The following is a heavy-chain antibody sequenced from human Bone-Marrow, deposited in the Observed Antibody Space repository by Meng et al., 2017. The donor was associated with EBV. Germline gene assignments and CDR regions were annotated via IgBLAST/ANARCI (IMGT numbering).Heavy chain of an antibody. J-gene: IGHJ4*02. CDR2: LIPMSDAP. D-gene: IGHD3-10*01. CDR1: GGSFRSDA. Sequence: GRLGQSGAGVKKPGSSVKVSCKTSGGSFRSDAISWVRQAPGQGLEWMGGLIPMSDAPHYAQKFQGRVTITADESTSTHYMDLSGLRSEDTAVYYCASESGRGFTPDYWGQGTLVTVSS. V-gene: IGHV1-69*01. CDR3: ASESGRGFTPDY.